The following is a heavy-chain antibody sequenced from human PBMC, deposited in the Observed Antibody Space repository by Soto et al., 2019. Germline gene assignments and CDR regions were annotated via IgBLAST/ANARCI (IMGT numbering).Heavy chain of an antibody. CDR1: GFTFRNYN. J-gene: IGHJ6*02. D-gene: IGHD3-10*01. CDR2: ISGASGTI. V-gene: IGHV3-48*01. Sequence: EVQLVESGGGLVQPGGSLRLSCAASGFTFRNYNMNWVRQAPGKGLEWLSYISGASGTIYYADSMQGRFTISRDNAKNSLYLQMNSLRAEDTAMYYCARDCEYGYGMDVWGQGTTVTVSS. CDR3: ARDCEYGYGMDV.